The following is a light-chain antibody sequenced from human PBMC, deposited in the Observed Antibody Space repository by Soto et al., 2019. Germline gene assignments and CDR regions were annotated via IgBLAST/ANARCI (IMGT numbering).Light chain of an antibody. V-gene: IGKV3-15*01. CDR3: QQYNNWPPWT. CDR2: SAS. CDR1: QSVSSN. J-gene: IGKJ1*01. Sequence: EIVMTQSPATLSVSPGERATLSGRASQSVSSNLAWYQQKPGQAPRLLIYSASARATGIPARFSGSGSGTEFPLTISSLQSEDFAVYYCQQYNNWPPWTFGQGTKVEIK.